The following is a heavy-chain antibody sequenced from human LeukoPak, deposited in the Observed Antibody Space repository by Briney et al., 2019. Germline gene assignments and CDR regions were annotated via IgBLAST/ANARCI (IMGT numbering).Heavy chain of an antibody. CDR1: GYTFTSYG. Sequence: ASVKVSCKASGYTFTSYGINWVRQAPGQGLEWMGWIRGYNGNTNYGQKFQDRVTMTTDTSTSTAYMELRSLRSDDTAMYFCASETHGSGGYWSTPSYYMDVWGKGTTVTVSS. D-gene: IGHD3-10*01. CDR3: ASETHGSGGYWSTPSYYMDV. V-gene: IGHV1-18*04. CDR2: IRGYNGNT. J-gene: IGHJ6*03.